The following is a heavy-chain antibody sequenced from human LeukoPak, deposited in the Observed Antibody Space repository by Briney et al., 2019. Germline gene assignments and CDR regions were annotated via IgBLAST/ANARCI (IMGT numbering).Heavy chain of an antibody. CDR2: ITGSGGSA. CDR1: GLTLNSYD. CDR3: AKVSWSASDRHC. Sequence: GGSLRLSCAASGLTLNSYDLSWVRQAPGKGLDWVSGITGSGGSAFYADSVKGRFTISRDNSKNTLYLQMNSLRAEDTAVYYCAKVSWSASDRHCWGQGTLVTVSS. V-gene: IGHV3-23*01. J-gene: IGHJ4*02. D-gene: IGHD3-3*01.